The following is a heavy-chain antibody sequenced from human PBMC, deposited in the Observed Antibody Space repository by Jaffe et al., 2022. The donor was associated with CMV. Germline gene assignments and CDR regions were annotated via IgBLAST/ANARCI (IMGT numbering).Heavy chain of an antibody. CDR3: ARLEFLGFWSGYYFDY. CDR2: IYYSGST. CDR1: GGSISSSSYY. Sequence: QLQLQESGPGLVKPSETLSLTCTVSGGSISSSSYYWGWIRQPPGKGLEWIGSIYYSGSTYYNPSLKSRVTISVDTSKNQFSLKLSSVTAADTAVYYCARLEFLGFWSGYYFDYWGQGTLVTVSS. D-gene: IGHD3-3*01. V-gene: IGHV4-39*01. J-gene: IGHJ4*02.